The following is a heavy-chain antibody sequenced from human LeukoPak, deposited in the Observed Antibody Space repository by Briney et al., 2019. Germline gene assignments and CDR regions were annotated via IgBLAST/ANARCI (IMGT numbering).Heavy chain of an antibody. D-gene: IGHD6-19*01. CDR2: IRGSGGST. J-gene: IGHJ6*03. Sequence: GGSLRLSCAASGFTFSSYAMSWVRQAPGKGLEWVSAIRGSGGSTYYADSVKGRFTISRDNSKNTLYLQMNSLRAEDTAVYYCAKDGFASGWPYYYYYYMDVWGKGTTVTVSS. CDR3: AKDGFASGWPYYYYYYMDV. V-gene: IGHV3-23*01. CDR1: GFTFSSYA.